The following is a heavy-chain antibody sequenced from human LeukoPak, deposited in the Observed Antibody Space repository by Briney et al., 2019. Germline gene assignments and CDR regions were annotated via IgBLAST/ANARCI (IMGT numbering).Heavy chain of an antibody. Sequence: GGSLRLSCAASGFTFSSYAMLWARQAPGKGRVGVSRINSDGSSTNYAHSVKGRFTISRDNAKNTLYLQMNSLRAEDTAVYYCARDLSEYGWFGELYYWGEGTLVTVSS. J-gene: IGHJ4*02. CDR1: GFTFSSYA. CDR3: ARDLSEYGWFGELYY. D-gene: IGHD3-10*01. CDR2: INSDGSST. V-gene: IGHV3-74*01.